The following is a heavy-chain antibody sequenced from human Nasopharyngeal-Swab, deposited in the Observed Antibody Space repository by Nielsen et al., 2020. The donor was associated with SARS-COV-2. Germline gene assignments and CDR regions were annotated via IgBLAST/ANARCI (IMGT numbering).Heavy chain of an antibody. CDR2: IVVGSGNT. Sequence: SVKVSCKASGFTFTSSAVQWVRQARGQRLEWIGWIVVGSGNTNYAQKFQEGVTITRDMSTSTAYMELSSLRSEDTAVYYCAAYSSGPYYYYYGMDVWGQGTTVTVSS. CDR1: GFTFTSSA. J-gene: IGHJ6*02. D-gene: IGHD4-11*01. V-gene: IGHV1-58*01. CDR3: AAYSSGPYYYYYGMDV.